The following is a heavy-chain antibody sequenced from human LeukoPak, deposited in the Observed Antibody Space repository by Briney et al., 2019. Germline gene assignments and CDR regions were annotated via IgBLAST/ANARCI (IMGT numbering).Heavy chain of an antibody. CDR3: AKVRKGRTVTTFSFHRHLDY. V-gene: IGHV3-23*01. D-gene: IGHD4-17*01. CDR2: ISGCGGST. Sequence: GGTLTLSCAPSGFTFSSYAMRWVRQPAGRGRAWVASISGCGGSTYHADSVQGPCTIYRDNSNNTMYLQMNSLRAEDMAVYYCAKVRKGRTVTTFSFHRHLDYWGQGTLVTVSS. CDR1: GFTFSSYA. J-gene: IGHJ4*02.